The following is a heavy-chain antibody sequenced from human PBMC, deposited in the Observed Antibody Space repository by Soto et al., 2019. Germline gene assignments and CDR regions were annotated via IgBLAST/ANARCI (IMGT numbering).Heavy chain of an antibody. CDR1: GGSIRSHF. CDR3: ARLGYDFWNAFDI. J-gene: IGHJ3*02. D-gene: IGHD3-3*01. Sequence: QVQLQESGPRLVRPSETLSLTCSVSGGSIRSHFWTWLRQPPGKELEGIGHVFSSGSTAYNPSLIGRVSMSVETSQTQFSLSLTSVTAADTAVYKWARLGYDFWNAFDIWGQGKIVTVSS. V-gene: IGHV4-59*11. CDR2: VFSSGST.